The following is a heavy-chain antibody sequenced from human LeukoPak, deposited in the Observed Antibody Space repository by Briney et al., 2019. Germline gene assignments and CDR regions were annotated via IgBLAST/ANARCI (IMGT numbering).Heavy chain of an antibody. D-gene: IGHD6-13*01. J-gene: IGHJ4*02. V-gene: IGHV4-31*03. Sequence: SETLSLTCTVSGGSVSSGGYYWSWIRQHPGKGLEWIGYIYCSGNTYYNPSLKSRVTISVDTSKNQFSLKLSSVTAADTAVYYCARVIAAAGTDYWGQGTLVTVSS. CDR2: IYCSGNT. CDR3: ARVIAAAGTDY. CDR1: GGSVSSGGYY.